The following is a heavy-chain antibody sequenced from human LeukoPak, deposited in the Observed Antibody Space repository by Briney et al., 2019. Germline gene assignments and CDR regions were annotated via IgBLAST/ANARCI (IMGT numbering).Heavy chain of an antibody. CDR1: GFSLSGSS. CDR3: ISSLTGVSVC. V-gene: IGHV3-73*01. Sequence: GGSLRLSCAASGFSLSGSSLHWVRQASGKGLEWVGRIRSRANSYAPGYAASVKGRFTISREDSKNTAYLQMNGLQTEDTAVYYCISSLTGVSVCWGQGALVTVSS. CDR2: IRSRANSYAP. J-gene: IGHJ4*02. D-gene: IGHD1-20*01.